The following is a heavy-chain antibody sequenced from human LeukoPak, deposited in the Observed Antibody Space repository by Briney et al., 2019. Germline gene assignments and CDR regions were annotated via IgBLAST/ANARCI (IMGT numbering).Heavy chain of an antibody. CDR2: ISGSGSST. V-gene: IGHV3-23*01. CDR1: GFTFSTYT. CDR3: AKEKSGDGFDI. Sequence: GGSLRLSCAASGFTFSTYTMNWVRQAPGKGLEWVSAISGSGSSTYYADSVKGRFTISRDNSKNTLFLQMNTLRAEDTAVYYCAKEKSGDGFDIWGQGTMVTVSS. J-gene: IGHJ3*02.